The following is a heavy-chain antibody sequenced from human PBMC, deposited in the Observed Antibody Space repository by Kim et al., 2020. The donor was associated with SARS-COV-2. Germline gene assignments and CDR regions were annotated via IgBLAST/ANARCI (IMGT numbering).Heavy chain of an antibody. CDR2: ITSDGSK. J-gene: IGHJ4*02. CDR3: TKRGVGYSWNPSEN. CDR1: GFTVSSCA. D-gene: IGHD1-20*01. V-gene: IGHV3-23*01. Sequence: GGSLRLSCAASGFTVSSCAMTWVRQAPGKGLEWVSVITSDGSKFYADSVKGRLTISRDNSENTLYLQMSSLRVEDTAIYYCTKRGVGYSWNPSENWGQGT.